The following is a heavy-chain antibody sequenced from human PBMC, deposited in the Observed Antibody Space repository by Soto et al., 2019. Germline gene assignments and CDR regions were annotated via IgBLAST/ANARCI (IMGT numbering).Heavy chain of an antibody. CDR2: IIPTFERP. J-gene: IGHJ3*01. CDR1: GGTFSRYA. V-gene: IGHV1-69*12. Sequence: QVQLVQSGAEVKKPGSSVKVSCMASGGTFSRYALSWIRQAPGQGLEWMGGIIPTFERPNYAQRFQGRLTIIADESTSTAYMEPSRLRSADLAVYYCARGSGWYQYAFDLWGQGTMVTVSS. D-gene: IGHD6-13*01. CDR3: ARGSGWYQYAFDL.